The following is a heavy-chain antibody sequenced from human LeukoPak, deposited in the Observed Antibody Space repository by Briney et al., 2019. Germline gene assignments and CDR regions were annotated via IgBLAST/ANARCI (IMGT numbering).Heavy chain of an antibody. CDR2: IIPILGIA. CDR1: GGTFSSYA. V-gene: IGHV1-69*04. Sequence: SVKVSCKASGGTFSSYAISWVRQAPGQGLEWMGRIIPILGIANYAQKFRGRVTITADKSTSTAYMELSSLRSEDTAVYYCARDPGYYDSSGYYYEGYWGQGTLVTVSS. J-gene: IGHJ4*02. D-gene: IGHD3-22*01. CDR3: ARDPGYYDSSGYYYEGY.